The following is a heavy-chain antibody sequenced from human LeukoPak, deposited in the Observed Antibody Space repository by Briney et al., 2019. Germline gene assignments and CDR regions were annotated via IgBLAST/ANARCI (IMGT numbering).Heavy chain of an antibody. CDR3: VKGSSGGRPYYFHY. Sequence: GGSLRLSCAASGFTFGSFXXXXXXQAXXKXXXXXXAITDGGYDTYYADSVKGRXTISRDNSKDTLSLQMNSLRVEDTAVYYCVKGSSGGRPYYFHYWGQGTLVTVSS. D-gene: IGHD3-16*01. V-gene: IGHV3-23*01. J-gene: IGHJ4*02. CDR1: GFTFGSFX. CDR2: ITDGGYDT.